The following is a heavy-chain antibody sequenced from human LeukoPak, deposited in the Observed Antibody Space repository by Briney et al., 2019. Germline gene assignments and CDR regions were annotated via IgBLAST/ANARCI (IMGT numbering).Heavy chain of an antibody. CDR1: GGSISSGSYY. D-gene: IGHD2-2*01. J-gene: IGHJ5*02. CDR3: GGAEGYWSSTSWYRGPYNWFEP. CDR2: IYTSRST. Sequence: PSETLSLTCTVSGGSISSGSYYWSWIRQPAGKGLEWIGRIYTSRSTNYNPSLKSRVTISVDTSKNQFSLKLSFVTAADTAVYLCGGAEGYWSSTSWYRGPYNWFEPWGQGTLVTVSS. V-gene: IGHV4-61*02.